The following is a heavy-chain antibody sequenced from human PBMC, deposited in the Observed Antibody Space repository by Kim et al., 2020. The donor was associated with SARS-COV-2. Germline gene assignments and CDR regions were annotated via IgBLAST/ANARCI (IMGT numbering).Heavy chain of an antibody. Sequence: DTVRGRFTNSRDNSKNTLYLQMNSRRAEDTAVYYCARAYSGSYWGAFDIWGQGTMVTVSS. V-gene: IGHV3-30*01. J-gene: IGHJ3*02. D-gene: IGHD1-26*01. CDR3: ARAYSGSYWGAFDI.